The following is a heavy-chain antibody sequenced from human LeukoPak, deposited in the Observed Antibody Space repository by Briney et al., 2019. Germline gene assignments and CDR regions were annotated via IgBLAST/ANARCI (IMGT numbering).Heavy chain of an antibody. CDR1: GGTIRNYY. CDR3: ARVRGYGGNEARAFDI. CDR2: IYYSGST. J-gene: IGHJ3*02. Sequence: SETLSLTCTVSGGTIRNYYWSWIRQPPGKGLEWIGNIYYSGSTNYNPSLKSRITISVETSKNQFSLKLSSVTAAVTAVYYCARVRGYGGNEARAFDIWGQGTMVTVSS. V-gene: IGHV4-59*01. D-gene: IGHD4-23*01.